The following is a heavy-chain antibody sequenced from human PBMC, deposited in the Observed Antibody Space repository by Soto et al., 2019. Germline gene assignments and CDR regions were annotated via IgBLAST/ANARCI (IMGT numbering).Heavy chain of an antibody. CDR3: ASSYGDYSVGY. CDR2: IIPILGIA. J-gene: IGHJ4*02. CDR1: GGTFSSYT. Sequence: QVQLVQSGAEVKKPGSSVKVSCKASGGTFSSYTISWVRQAPGQGLEWMGRIIPILGIANYAQKFQGRVKITADKSTSTDYMELSSLRSEDTAVYYCASSYGDYSVGYWGQGTLVTVSS. D-gene: IGHD4-17*01. V-gene: IGHV1-69*02.